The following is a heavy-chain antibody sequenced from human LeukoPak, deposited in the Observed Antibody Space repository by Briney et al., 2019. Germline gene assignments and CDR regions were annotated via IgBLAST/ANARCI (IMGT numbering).Heavy chain of an antibody. Sequence: PGGSLRLSCAASGFTFSSYGMHWVRQAPGKGLEWVAVISYDGSNKYYADSVKGRFTISRDNSKNTLYLQMNSLRAEDTAVYYCARDGDYCSSTSCPSPYYYYYYGMDVWGQGTTVTVSS. CDR2: ISYDGSNK. CDR1: GFTFSSYG. V-gene: IGHV3-30*03. CDR3: ARDGDYCSSTSCPSPYYYYYYGMDV. D-gene: IGHD2-2*01. J-gene: IGHJ6*02.